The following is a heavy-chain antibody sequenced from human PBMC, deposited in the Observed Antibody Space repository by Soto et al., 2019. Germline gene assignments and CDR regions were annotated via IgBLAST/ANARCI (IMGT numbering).Heavy chain of an antibody. CDR3: TRTSSSFDY. V-gene: IGHV6-1*01. Sequence: SQTLSLTCAISGDGVFNNNAAWNWIRQSPSRGLEWLGRTYYRSKWYSEYAVSVKSRMNIKPDTSKNQFSLQLNSVTPDDTAIYYCTRTSSSFDYWGQGTLVTVSS. CDR1: GDGVFNNNAA. J-gene: IGHJ4*02. CDR2: TYYRSKWYS. D-gene: IGHD2-15*01.